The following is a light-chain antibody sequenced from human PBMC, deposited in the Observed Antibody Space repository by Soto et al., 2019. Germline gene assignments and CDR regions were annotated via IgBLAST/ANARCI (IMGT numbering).Light chain of an antibody. V-gene: IGLV2-8*01. CDR2: EVS. CDR3: CSYAGTNNFYV. Sequence: QSALTQPPSASGSPGQSVTISCTGTSSDVGGYKYVSWYQQRPGKAPKLMIYEVSKRPSGVPDRFSGSKSANTASLTVSGLQAEDEADYYCCSYAGTNNFYVFGTGTKLTVL. J-gene: IGLJ1*01. CDR1: SSDVGGYKY.